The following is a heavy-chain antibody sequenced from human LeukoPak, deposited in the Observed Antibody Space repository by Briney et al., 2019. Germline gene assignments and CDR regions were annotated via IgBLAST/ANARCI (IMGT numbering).Heavy chain of an antibody. CDR1: GFSIRLYV. D-gene: IGHD3-3*01. V-gene: IGHV3-23*01. Sequence: GGSLRLSCAASGFSIRLYVMSWVRQAPGKGLEWVSDISGSGTSTHYADSVKGRFTISRDNSKKTLNLQMNSLTAEDTAVYYCAKVDSSERSGIWTAFDVWGRGTMVTVSS. CDR2: ISGSGTST. J-gene: IGHJ3*01. CDR3: AKVDSSERSGIWTAFDV.